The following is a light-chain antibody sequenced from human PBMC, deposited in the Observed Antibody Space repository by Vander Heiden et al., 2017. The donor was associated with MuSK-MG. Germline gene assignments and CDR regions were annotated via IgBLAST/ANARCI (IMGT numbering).Light chain of an antibody. CDR1: QSISSY. Sequence: DIQMTQSPSSLSASVGDRVTITCRASQSISSYLIWYQQKPGKAPKLLIYAASSLQSGVPSRFSGSGSGTDFTLTISSLQPEDFATYYCQQSYSTLALTFGGGTKVEIK. CDR3: QQSYSTLALT. V-gene: IGKV1-39*01. CDR2: AAS. J-gene: IGKJ4*01.